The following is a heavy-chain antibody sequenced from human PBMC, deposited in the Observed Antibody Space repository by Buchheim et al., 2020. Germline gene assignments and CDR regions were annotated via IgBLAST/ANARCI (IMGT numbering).Heavy chain of an antibody. V-gene: IGHV4-34*01. CDR1: GGSFSGYN. D-gene: IGHD5-18*01. J-gene: IGHJ4*02. CDR2: INHSGST. CDR3: ARGIRYSYGYFDY. Sequence: QVQLQQWGAGLLKPSETLSLTCAVYGGSFSGYNWSWIRQPPGKGLEWIGEINHSGSTNYNPSLKSRVTISVDTSKNQFSLKLSSVTAADTAVYYCARGIRYSYGYFDYWGQGTL.